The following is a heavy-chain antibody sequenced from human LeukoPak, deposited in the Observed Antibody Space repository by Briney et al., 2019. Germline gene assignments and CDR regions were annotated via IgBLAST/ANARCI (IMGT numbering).Heavy chain of an antibody. CDR2: ISAYNGNT. CDR1: GYTFTSYG. CDR3: ARFRGLERRRGDNWFDP. J-gene: IGHJ5*02. D-gene: IGHD1-1*01. Sequence: ASVKVSCKASGYTFTSYGISWVRQAPGQGLEWMGWISAYNGNTNYAQKLQGTVTMTTDTSTSTAYMELRSPRSDDTAVYYCARFRGLERRRGDNWFDPWGQGTLVTVSS. V-gene: IGHV1-18*01.